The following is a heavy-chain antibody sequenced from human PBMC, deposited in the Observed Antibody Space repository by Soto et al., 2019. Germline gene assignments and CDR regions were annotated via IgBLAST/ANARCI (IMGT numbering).Heavy chain of an antibody. Sequence: EVQLLESGGGLVQPGGSLRLSCAASGFTFSSYAMSWVRQAPGKGLEWVSGISGSGISTYYADSVKGRFTISRDNSKNTLYLQMKSLRAEDTAAYYCAKEVGYSSGWSEFDYWGQGTLVTVSS. J-gene: IGHJ4*02. CDR1: GFTFSSYA. CDR2: ISGSGIST. D-gene: IGHD6-19*01. V-gene: IGHV3-23*01. CDR3: AKEVGYSSGWSEFDY.